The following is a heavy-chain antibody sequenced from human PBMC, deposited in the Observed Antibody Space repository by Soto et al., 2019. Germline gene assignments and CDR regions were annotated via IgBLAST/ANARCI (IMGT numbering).Heavy chain of an antibody. D-gene: IGHD5-12*01. Sequence: EVQLLESGGGLVQPGGSLRLSCAASGFTFSSYAMSWVRQAPGKGLEWVSTHSYSGGSTYYADSVKGRFTISRDNSKNTLYLQMSSLRAEDTAVYYCAKDRSSYAYSDMVVWGQGTTVTVSS. CDR1: GFTFSSYA. CDR3: AKDRSSYAYSDMVV. V-gene: IGHV3-23*01. J-gene: IGHJ6*02. CDR2: HSYSGGST.